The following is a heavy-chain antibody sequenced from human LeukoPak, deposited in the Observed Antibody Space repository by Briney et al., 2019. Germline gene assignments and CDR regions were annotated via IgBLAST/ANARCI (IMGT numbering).Heavy chain of an antibody. D-gene: IGHD5-18*01. Sequence: SQTLSLTCAVSGGSISSGGYSWSWIRQPPGKGLEWIGYIYYSGSTYYNPSLKSRVTISVDTSKNQFSLKLSSVTAADTAVYYCARTRGYSYGIFYMDVWGKGTTVTISS. CDR3: ARTRGYSYGIFYMDV. CDR2: IYYSGST. CDR1: GGSISSGGYS. J-gene: IGHJ6*03. V-gene: IGHV4-30-4*07.